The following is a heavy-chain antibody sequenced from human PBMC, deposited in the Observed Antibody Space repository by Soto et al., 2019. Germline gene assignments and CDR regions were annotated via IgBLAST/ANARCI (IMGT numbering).Heavy chain of an antibody. V-gene: IGHV5-51*01. J-gene: IGHJ5*02. CDR2: IYPRDSDT. Sequence: GESLKISCKGSGDSFTNYWIGWVRQMPGKGLEWMGVIYPRDSDTKYSPSFQGQVTISADKSISTAYLQWSSLKASDTAMYYCARHIPYCGGDCYHRWGQGTLVTVSS. CDR1: GDSFTNYW. CDR3: ARHIPYCGGDCYHR. D-gene: IGHD2-21*02.